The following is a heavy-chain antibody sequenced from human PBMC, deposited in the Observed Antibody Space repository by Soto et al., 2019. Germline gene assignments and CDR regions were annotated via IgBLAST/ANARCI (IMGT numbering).Heavy chain of an antibody. J-gene: IGHJ6*03. CDR1: GYSFTSYW. Sequence: PGESLKISCKGSGYSFTSYWIGWVRQMPGKGLEWMGIIYPGDSDTRYSPSFQGQVTISADKSISTAYLQWSSLKASDTAMYYCARRGFKRGYSGYDYYYYMDVWGKGTTVTVSS. D-gene: IGHD5-12*01. V-gene: IGHV5-51*01. CDR2: IYPGDSDT. CDR3: ARRGFKRGYSGYDYYYYMDV.